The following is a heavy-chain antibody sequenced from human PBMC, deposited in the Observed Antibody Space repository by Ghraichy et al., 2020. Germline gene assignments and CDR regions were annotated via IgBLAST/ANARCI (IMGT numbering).Heavy chain of an antibody. CDR3: ARDGVGIAAAGSGGYNWFDP. D-gene: IGHD6-13*01. J-gene: IGHJ5*02. CDR2: INHSGST. Sequence: SETLSLTCAVYGGSFSGYYWSWIHQPPGKGLEWIGEINHSGSTNYNPSLKSRVTISVDTSKNQFSLKLSSVTAADTAVYYCARDGVGIAAAGSGGYNWFDPWGQGTLVTVSS. V-gene: IGHV4-34*01. CDR1: GGSFSGYY.